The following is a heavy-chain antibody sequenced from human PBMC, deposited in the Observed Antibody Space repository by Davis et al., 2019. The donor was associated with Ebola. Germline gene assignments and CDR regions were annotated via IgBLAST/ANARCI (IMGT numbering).Heavy chain of an antibody. CDR3: AREGATEELDY. CDR2: INSDGSSA. Sequence: GESLKISCAASGFTFSSYWMHWVRQAPGKGLVWVSRINSDGSSASYADSVKGRFTISRDNAKNTLYLQMNSLRAEDTAVYYCAREGATEELDYWGQGTLVTVSS. D-gene: IGHD5-12*01. CDR1: GFTFSSYW. J-gene: IGHJ4*02. V-gene: IGHV3-74*01.